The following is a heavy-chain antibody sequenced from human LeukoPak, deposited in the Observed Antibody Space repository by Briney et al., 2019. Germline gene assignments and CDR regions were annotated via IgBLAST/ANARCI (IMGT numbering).Heavy chain of an antibody. CDR3: AKLADILTGDFDY. CDR2: ISWDGGST. Sequence: GGSLRLSCAASGFTFDDYAMHWVRQAPGKGLEWVSLISWDGGSTYYADSVKGRFTISRDNSKNSLYLQMNSLRAEDTALYYCAKLADILTGDFDYWGQGTLVTVSS. J-gene: IGHJ4*02. V-gene: IGHV3-43D*03. CDR1: GFTFDDYA. D-gene: IGHD3-9*01.